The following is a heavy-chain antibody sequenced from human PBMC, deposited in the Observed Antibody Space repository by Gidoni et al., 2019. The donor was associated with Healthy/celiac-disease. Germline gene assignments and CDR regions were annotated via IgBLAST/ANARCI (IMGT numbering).Heavy chain of an antibody. Sequence: EVQLVESGGGLVKPGGSLRPSWAASGFTYSSYSMKWVRQAPGKGLGWVSSISSSSSYIYYADSVKGRFTISRDNAKNSLYLQMNSLRAEDTAVYYCARVLRFLEWLLPEFDPWGQGTLVTVSS. CDR3: ARVLRFLEWLLPEFDP. D-gene: IGHD3-3*01. J-gene: IGHJ5*02. CDR1: GFTYSSYS. V-gene: IGHV3-21*06. CDR2: ISSSSSYI.